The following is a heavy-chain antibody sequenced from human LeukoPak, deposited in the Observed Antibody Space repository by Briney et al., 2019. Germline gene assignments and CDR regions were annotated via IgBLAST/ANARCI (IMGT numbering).Heavy chain of an antibody. V-gene: IGHV3-11*01. D-gene: IGHD2-2*01. CDR2: ISSSGSTI. Sequence: GGSLRLSCAASGFTFSDYYMSWIRQAPGKGLEWVSYISSSGSTIYYADSVKGRFTISRDNAKNSLYLQMNSLRAEDTAVYYCAKKEAEYQQTYYYYYYGMDVWGQGTMVTVSS. J-gene: IGHJ6*02. CDR1: GFTFSDYY. CDR3: AKKEAEYQQTYYYYYYGMDV.